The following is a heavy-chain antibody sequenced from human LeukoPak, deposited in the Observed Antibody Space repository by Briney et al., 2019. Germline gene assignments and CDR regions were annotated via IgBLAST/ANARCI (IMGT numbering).Heavy chain of an antibody. CDR3: ARGTADYDINTFFY. CDR1: GGSISSGGYY. CDR2: IYYSGST. V-gene: IGHV4-31*03. Sequence: SETLSLTCTVSGGSISSGGYYWSWIRQHPGKGLEWIGYIYYSGSTDYNPSLKSRFTMSVDTSKNQFSLKLSSVTAADTAVYYCARGTADYDINTFFYWGQGTLVTVSS. D-gene: IGHD3-9*01. J-gene: IGHJ4*02.